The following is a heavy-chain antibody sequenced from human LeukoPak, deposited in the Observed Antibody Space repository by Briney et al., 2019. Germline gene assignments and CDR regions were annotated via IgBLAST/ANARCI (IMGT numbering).Heavy chain of an antibody. V-gene: IGHV3-49*04. J-gene: IGHJ4*02. Sequence: GGSLRLSCTGSGFNFGDYALTWVRQDPGKGLEWVGFIRSKTYAGTTEYAASVKGKFTFSRDDSKSIAYPQMNSLKTEDTAVYYCTRVRMAAYSSSSLAYWGQGTLVTVSS. CDR3: TRVRMAAYSSSSLAY. D-gene: IGHD6-13*01. CDR2: IRSKTYAGTT. CDR1: GFNFGDYA.